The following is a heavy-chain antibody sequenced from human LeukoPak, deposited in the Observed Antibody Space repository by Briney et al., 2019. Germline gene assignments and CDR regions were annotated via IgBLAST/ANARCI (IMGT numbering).Heavy chain of an antibody. CDR1: GFTFIDFA. CDR2: ISYDGNFK. Sequence: GKSLRFSCAASGFTFIDFAMHWVRQAPGKGLDWVAVISYDGNFKHYAGSVKGRFTVSRDNSKNTLYLQMNSLRAEDTAVYYCARDGTGTTGYDYWGQGTLVTVSS. V-gene: IGHV3-30*04. CDR3: ARDGTGTTGYDY. D-gene: IGHD3-9*01. J-gene: IGHJ4*02.